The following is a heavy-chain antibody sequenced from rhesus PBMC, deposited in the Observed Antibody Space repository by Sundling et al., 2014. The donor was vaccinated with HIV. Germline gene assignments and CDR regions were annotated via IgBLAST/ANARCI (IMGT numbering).Heavy chain of an antibody. J-gene: IGHJ6*01. CDR3: ARDPYSGGWSDGLHS. CDR1: GFTFSTFY. D-gene: IGHD6-37*01. CDR2: IDTAGTKT. Sequence: EVQLVESGGGLAKPGGSLRLSCAASGFTFSTFYMYWVRQAPGKGLEWVSAIDTAGTKTYYADSVKGRFTISRDNSKNTLSLQMNSLRPEDTAVYYCARDPYSGGWSDGLHSWGQGVVVTVSS. V-gene: IGHV3-103*01.